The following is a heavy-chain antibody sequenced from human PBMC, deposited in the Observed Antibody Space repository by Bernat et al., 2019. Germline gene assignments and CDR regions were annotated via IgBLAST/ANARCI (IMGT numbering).Heavy chain of an antibody. CDR2: ISAYNGNT. CDR3: ARAYCSGGSCYQRRDWFDP. Sequence: QVQLVQSGAEVKKPGASVKVSCKASGYTFTSYGISWVRQAPGQGLEWMGWISAYNGNTNYAQKLQGRVTMTTDTSTSTAYMELSSLRSDDTAVYYCARAYCSGGSCYQRRDWFDPWGQGTLVTVSS. V-gene: IGHV1-18*01. D-gene: IGHD2-15*01. CDR1: GYTFTSYG. J-gene: IGHJ5*02.